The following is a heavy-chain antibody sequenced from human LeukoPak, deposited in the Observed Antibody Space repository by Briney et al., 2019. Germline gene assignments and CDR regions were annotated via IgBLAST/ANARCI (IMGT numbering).Heavy chain of an antibody. V-gene: IGHV1-8*01. CDR2: IHPNSGKT. Sequence: GASVNVSFKASGYNFRDQESNWVRQASGQGLEWVGWIHPNSGKTGYAQKFQGRVSMTRTTSISTTYMELTSLTSEDTAVYYCARGRYGGNRFFDNWGQGTQLIVSS. J-gene: IGHJ4*02. CDR1: GYNFRDQE. CDR3: ARGRYGGNRFFDN. D-gene: IGHD4-23*01.